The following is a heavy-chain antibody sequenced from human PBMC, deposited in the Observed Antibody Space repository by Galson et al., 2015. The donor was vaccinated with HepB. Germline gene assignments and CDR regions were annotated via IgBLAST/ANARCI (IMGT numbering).Heavy chain of an antibody. J-gene: IGHJ4*02. V-gene: IGHV4-59*08. D-gene: IGHD3-22*01. CDR2: IYNSATT. Sequence: LSLTCTVSGASISTHYCNWIRQTPGKGLEWIGYIYNSATTDYNPSLRSRLTISVDTSKNQFSLELSSVTAADTAVYYCARNPYYFDAFLDSWGQGTLVTVSS. CDR1: GASISTHY. CDR3: ARNPYYFDAFLDS.